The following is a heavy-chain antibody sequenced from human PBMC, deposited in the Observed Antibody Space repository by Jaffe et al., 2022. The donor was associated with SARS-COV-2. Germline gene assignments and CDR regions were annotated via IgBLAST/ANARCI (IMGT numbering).Heavy chain of an antibody. V-gene: IGHV4-59*01. D-gene: IGHD3-16*01. CDR3: ARAYGDV. J-gene: IGHJ6*02. Sequence: QVQLQESGPGLVKPSETLSLTCTVSGGSISGYYWSWIRQPPGKGLEWIGYIYYTGSTNYNPSLKSRVTISVDTSKNQFSLKLRSVTAADTAVYYCARAYGDVWGQGNTVTVSS. CDR2: IYYTGST. CDR1: GGSISGYY.